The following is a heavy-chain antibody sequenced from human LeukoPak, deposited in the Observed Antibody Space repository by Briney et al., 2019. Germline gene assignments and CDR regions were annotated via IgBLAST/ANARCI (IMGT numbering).Heavy chain of an antibody. CDR1: GDSVSSNTAG. CDR2: TYYRSKWYN. V-gene: IGHV6-1*01. J-gene: IGHJ5*02. D-gene: IGHD3-22*01. Sequence: SQTLSLTCAISGDSVSSNTAGWSWIRQSPSRGLEWLGRTYYRSKWYNDDAGSVKSRITINADTAKNQFSLQLNSVTPEDTAVYYCARDLGQYYDTSDNWFDPWGQGTLVTVSS. CDR3: ARDLGQYYDTSDNWFDP.